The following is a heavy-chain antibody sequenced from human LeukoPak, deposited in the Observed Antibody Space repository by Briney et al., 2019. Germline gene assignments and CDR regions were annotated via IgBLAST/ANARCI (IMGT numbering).Heavy chain of an antibody. CDR1: GFTFSSYA. Sequence: PGGSLRLSCAASGFTFSSYAMHWVRQAPGKGLEWVAVISYDGSNKYYADSVKGRFTISRENFKSTLFLQMSSLRAEDTAVYFCARVRSRGYYHFDYWGQGTLVTVSS. V-gene: IGHV3-30*04. CDR3: ARVRSRGYYHFDY. J-gene: IGHJ4*02. CDR2: ISYDGSNK. D-gene: IGHD3-22*01.